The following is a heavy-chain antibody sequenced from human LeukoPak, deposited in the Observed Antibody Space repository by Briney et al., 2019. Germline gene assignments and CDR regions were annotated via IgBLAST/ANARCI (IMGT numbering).Heavy chain of an antibody. CDR3: AKEVLRYYYDSSGYYSGY. D-gene: IGHD3-22*01. V-gene: IGHV3-23*01. J-gene: IGHJ4*02. CDR1: GFTFSSCA. CDR2: ISGSGGST. Sequence: GGSLRLSCAASGFTFSSCAMSWVRQAPGKGLEWVSAISGSGGSTYYADSVKGRFTISRDNSKNTLYLQMNSLRAEDTAVYYCAKEVLRYYYDSSGYYSGYWGQGTLVTVSS.